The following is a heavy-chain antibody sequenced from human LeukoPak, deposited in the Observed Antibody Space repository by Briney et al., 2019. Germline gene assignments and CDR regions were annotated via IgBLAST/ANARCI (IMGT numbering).Heavy chain of an antibody. CDR2: IYTSGST. V-gene: IGHV4-61*02. CDR3: ARDGVLLSFWDTDAFDI. D-gene: IGHD3-10*01. J-gene: IGHJ3*02. CDR1: GGSISSGNYY. Sequence: SQTLSLTCTVSGGSISSGNYYWSWIRQPAGRGLEWIERIYTSGSTNYNPSRKSRVTISIYTNKNHFSLKLSSMTAADTAVYYCARDGVLLSFWDTDAFDIWGQGTMVTVS.